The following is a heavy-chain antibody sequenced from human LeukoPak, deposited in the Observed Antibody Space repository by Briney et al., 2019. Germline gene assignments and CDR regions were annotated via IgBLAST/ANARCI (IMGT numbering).Heavy chain of an antibody. Sequence: ASVKVSCKASGYTFTGYYMHWVRQAPGQALEWMGRINPNSDGTNYAQEFQGRVTMTRDTSISTAYRELSRLRSDDTAVYYCARGGVYDYVWGSYRQPDFWGQGTLVTVSS. D-gene: IGHD3-16*02. CDR1: GYTFTGYY. CDR2: INPNSDGT. J-gene: IGHJ4*02. CDR3: ARGGVYDYVWGSYRQPDF. V-gene: IGHV1-2*06.